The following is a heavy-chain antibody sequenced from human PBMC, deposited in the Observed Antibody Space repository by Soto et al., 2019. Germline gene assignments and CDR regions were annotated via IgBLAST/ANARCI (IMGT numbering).Heavy chain of an antibody. CDR3: ARINRFRLGWYGLDV. J-gene: IGHJ6*02. CDR1: GDPVSSDSYY. D-gene: IGHD3-3*01. CDR2: IYYSGST. V-gene: IGHV4-61*01. Sequence: PSETLSLTCTVSGDPVSSDSYYWSWIRQPPGKGLEWIGNIYYSGSTNYNPSLRSRVTISVATSKNQFSLKVNSVTAADTAVYYCARINRFRLGWYGLDVWGQGTTVTVSS.